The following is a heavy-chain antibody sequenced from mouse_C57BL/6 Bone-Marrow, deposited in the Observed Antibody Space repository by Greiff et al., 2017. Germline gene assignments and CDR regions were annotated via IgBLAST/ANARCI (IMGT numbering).Heavy chain of an antibody. J-gene: IGHJ1*03. Sequence: EVHLVESGGGLVKPGGSLKLSCAASGFTFSDYGMHWVRQAPEKRLEWVAYISSGSSTIYYADTVKGRFTISRDNAKNTLFLQMTSLRSEDTAMYYCARLRGYDDWYFDVWGTGTTVTVAS. D-gene: IGHD2-2*01. CDR3: ARLRGYDDWYFDV. CDR2: ISSGSSTI. CDR1: GFTFSDYG. V-gene: IGHV5-17*01.